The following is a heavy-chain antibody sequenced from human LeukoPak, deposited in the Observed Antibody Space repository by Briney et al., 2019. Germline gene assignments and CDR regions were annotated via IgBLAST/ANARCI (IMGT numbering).Heavy chain of an antibody. CDR3: ASQTYYYDSSGSNAFDM. CDR2: IHTSGST. CDR1: GGSISSYY. D-gene: IGHD3-22*01. Sequence: SETLSLTCTVSGGSISSYYWSWIRQPAGKGLEWVGRIHTSGSTNYNPSLKSRVTMSVDTSKNQFSLKLKSVTAADTAVYYCASQTYYYDSSGSNAFDMWGQGTMVTVSS. V-gene: IGHV4-4*07. J-gene: IGHJ3*02.